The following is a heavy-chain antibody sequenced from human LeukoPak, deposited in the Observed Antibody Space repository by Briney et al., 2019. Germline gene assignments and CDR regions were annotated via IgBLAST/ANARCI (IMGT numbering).Heavy chain of an antibody. CDR1: GYSFTSYW. CDR2: IYPGDSDT. Sequence: GESLKISCKGSGYSFTSYWIGWVRQMPGKGLEWMGIIYPGDSDTRYSPSFQGQVTISADKSISTAYLQWSSLKASDTAMYYCARGKRVGATRPEYFQHRGQGTLVTVSS. CDR3: ARGKRVGATRPEYFQH. D-gene: IGHD1-26*01. J-gene: IGHJ1*01. V-gene: IGHV5-51*01.